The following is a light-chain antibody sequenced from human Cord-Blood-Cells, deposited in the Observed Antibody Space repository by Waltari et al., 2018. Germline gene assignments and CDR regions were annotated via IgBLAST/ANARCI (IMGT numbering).Light chain of an antibody. CDR3: SSYTSSSTWV. Sequence: QSALTQPASVSASPGQSITIPCTGTSSDVGGYNYVSWYQQHPGKAPKLMIYDVSNRPSGVSNRFSGSKSGNTASLTISGLQAEDEADYYCSSYTSSSTWVFGGGTKLTVL. CDR1: SSDVGGYNY. CDR2: DVS. J-gene: IGLJ3*02. V-gene: IGLV2-14*01.